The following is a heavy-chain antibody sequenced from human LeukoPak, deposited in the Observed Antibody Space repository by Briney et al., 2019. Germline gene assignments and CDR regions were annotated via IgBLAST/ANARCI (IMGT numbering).Heavy chain of an antibody. CDR3: ARTVLASAAAGTPDY. Sequence: PGGSLRLSCAPSGFTVSSNYMSWVRQAPGKGLEWVSVIYSGGSTYYADSVKGRFTISSDDSKNTLYLQMNSLRSDGTAVYYCARTVLASAAAGTPDYWGQGTLVTVSS. CDR1: GFTVSSNY. V-gene: IGHV3-53*05. J-gene: IGHJ4*02. D-gene: IGHD6-13*01. CDR2: IYSGGST.